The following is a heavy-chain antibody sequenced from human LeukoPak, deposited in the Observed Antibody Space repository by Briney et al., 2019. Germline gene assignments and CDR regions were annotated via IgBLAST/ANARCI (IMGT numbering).Heavy chain of an antibody. V-gene: IGHV5-51*01. CDR3: ARRRDWAGAFDI. CDR2: IYPGDSDT. D-gene: IGHD2-21*01. Sequence: GGSLKISFKGSGYSFTSYWIGWVRPMPGKGLEWMGIIYPGDSDTRYSPSFQGQVTISADKSISTSYLQWSSLKASDTAMYYCARRRDWAGAFDIWGEGTMVTVSS. J-gene: IGHJ3*02. CDR1: GYSFTSYW.